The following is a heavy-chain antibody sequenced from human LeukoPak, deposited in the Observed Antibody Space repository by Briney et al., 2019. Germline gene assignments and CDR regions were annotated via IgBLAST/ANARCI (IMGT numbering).Heavy chain of an antibody. V-gene: IGHV3-30*02. D-gene: IGHD3-9*01. Sequence: PGGSLRLSCAASGFTFSSYGMHWARQAPGKGLEWVAFIRYDGSNKYYADSVKGRFTISRDNSKNTLYLQMNSLRAEDTAVYYCAKDRVTIFYPEGFDYWGQGTLVTVSS. J-gene: IGHJ4*02. CDR1: GFTFSSYG. CDR3: AKDRVTIFYPEGFDY. CDR2: IRYDGSNK.